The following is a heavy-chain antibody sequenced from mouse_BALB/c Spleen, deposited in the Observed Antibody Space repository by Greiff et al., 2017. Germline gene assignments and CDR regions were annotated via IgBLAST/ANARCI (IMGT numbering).Heavy chain of an antibody. CDR3: ARPIYDGYSLAD. Sequence: EVKLVESGGGLVKPGGSLKLSCAASGFTFSDYYMYWVRQTPEKRLEWVATISDGGSYTYYPDSVKGRFTISRDNAKNNLYLQMSSLKSEDTAMYYCARPIYDGYSLADWGQGTLVTVSA. V-gene: IGHV5-4*02. CDR2: ISDGGSYT. CDR1: GFTFSDYY. D-gene: IGHD2-3*01. J-gene: IGHJ3*01.